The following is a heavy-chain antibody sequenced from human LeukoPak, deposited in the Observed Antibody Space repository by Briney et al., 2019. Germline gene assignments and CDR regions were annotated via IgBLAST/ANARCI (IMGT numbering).Heavy chain of an antibody. CDR2: ISSSSSYI. D-gene: IGHD1-26*01. V-gene: IGHV3-21*01. J-gene: IGHJ4*02. CDR3: ARDRRGSCGVDY. CDR1: GFTFSSYS. Sequence: GGSLRLSCAASGFTFSSYSMNWVRQAPGKGLEWVSSISSSSSYIYYADSVKGRFTISRDNAKNSLYLQMNSLRAEDTAVYYCARDRRGSCGVDYWGQGTLVTVSS.